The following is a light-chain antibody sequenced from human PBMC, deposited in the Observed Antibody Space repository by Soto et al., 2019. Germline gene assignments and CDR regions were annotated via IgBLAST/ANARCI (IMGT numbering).Light chain of an antibody. CDR2: DAS. V-gene: IGKV3-20*01. CDR1: QSVSNDY. CDR3: QQYGSSPPTWT. J-gene: IGKJ1*01. Sequence: EMVLTQSPGTLSLSPGDRATLSCRASQSVSNDYVAWVQQKPGQTPRLLIYDASYRATDIPPRFSGSGSGTDFTLTISRLEPEDFAVYYCQQYGSSPPTWTFGQGTKVDIK.